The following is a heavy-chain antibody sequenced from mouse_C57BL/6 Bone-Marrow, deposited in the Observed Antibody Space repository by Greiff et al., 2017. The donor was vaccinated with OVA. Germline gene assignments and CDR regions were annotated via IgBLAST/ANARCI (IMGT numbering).Heavy chain of an antibody. CDR3: ARKGLRYPFAY. CDR2: IWSGGSP. CDR1: GFSLTSYC. D-gene: IGHD1-1*01. Sequence: QVQLKESGPGLVQPSQSLSITCTVSGFSLTSYCVHWVRQSPGKGLEWLGVIWSGGSPDYNAAFISRLSISKDNSKSQVFFKMNSLQADDTAIYYCARKGLRYPFAYWGQGTLVTVSA. J-gene: IGHJ3*01. V-gene: IGHV2-2*01.